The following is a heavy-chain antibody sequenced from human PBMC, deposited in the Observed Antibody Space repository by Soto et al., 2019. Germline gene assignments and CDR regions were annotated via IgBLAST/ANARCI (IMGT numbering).Heavy chain of an antibody. D-gene: IGHD6-19*01. Sequence: SETLSLTCAVYGGSFSGYYWSWIRQPPGKGLEWIGEINHSGSTNYNPSLKSRVTISVDTSKNQFSLKLSSVTAADTAVYYCARWARYSSGWYYYGMDVWGQGTTVTAP. V-gene: IGHV4-34*01. CDR3: ARWARYSSGWYYYGMDV. CDR1: GGSFSGYY. CDR2: INHSGST. J-gene: IGHJ6*02.